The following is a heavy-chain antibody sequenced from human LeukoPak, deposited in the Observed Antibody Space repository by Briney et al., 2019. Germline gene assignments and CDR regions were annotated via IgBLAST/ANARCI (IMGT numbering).Heavy chain of an antibody. D-gene: IGHD4-17*01. J-gene: IGHJ4*02. CDR3: AKDKATDYALDY. V-gene: IGHV3-30*18. Sequence: GGSLRLSCAASGFTFSSNAIHWVRQAPGKGLEWVAFISYDGNVKYYVDSVKGRFTISRDNSKNTLYLQMNSLRAEDTAVYYCAKDKATDYALDYWGQGTLVTVSS. CDR2: ISYDGNVK. CDR1: GFTFSSNA.